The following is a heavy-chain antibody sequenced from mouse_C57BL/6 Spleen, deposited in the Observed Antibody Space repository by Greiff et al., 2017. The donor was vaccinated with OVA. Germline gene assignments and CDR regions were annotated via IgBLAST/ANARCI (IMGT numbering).Heavy chain of an antibody. CDR3: ARIGFENDYDNFDV. J-gene: IGHJ1*03. Sequence: VKLQQSGAELVRPGTSVKMSCKASGYTFTNYWIGWAKQRPGHGLEWIGDIYPGGGYTNYNEKFKGKATLTADKSSSTAYMQFSSLTSEDSAIYYCARIGFENDYDNFDVWGTGTTVTVSS. CDR2: IYPGGGYT. CDR1: GYTFTNYW. D-gene: IGHD2-4*01. V-gene: IGHV1-63*01.